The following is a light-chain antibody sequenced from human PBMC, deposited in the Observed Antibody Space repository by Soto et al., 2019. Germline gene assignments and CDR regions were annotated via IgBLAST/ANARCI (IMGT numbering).Light chain of an antibody. CDR1: QSVGASY. Sequence: EIVLTQSPGTLSLSPGERATLSCRASQSVGASYLAWYQQKPGQAPRLLIHDASSRATGVPARFSGSGSGTEFVLTISSLQSEDFAIYYCQQYDAWPFTFGGGTKVDIK. CDR2: DAS. V-gene: IGKV3-15*01. CDR3: QQYDAWPFT. J-gene: IGKJ4*01.